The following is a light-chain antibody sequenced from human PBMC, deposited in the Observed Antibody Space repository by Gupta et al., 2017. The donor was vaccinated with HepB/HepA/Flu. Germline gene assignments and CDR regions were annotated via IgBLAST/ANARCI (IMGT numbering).Light chain of an antibody. CDR3: QSYDSSLSGLV. V-gene: IGLV1-40*01. CDR2: GNS. Sequence: QSVLTHPPSVSGAPGQRVTISCTGSSSNIGAGYDVHWYQQLPGTAPKLLIYGNSNRPSGVPDRFSGSKSDTSASLAITGLQAEDEADYYCQSYDSSLSGLVFGTGTKVTVL. CDR1: SSNIGAGYD. J-gene: IGLJ1*01.